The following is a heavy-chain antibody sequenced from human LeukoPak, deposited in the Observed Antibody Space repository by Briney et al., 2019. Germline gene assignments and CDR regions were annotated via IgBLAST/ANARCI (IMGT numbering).Heavy chain of an antibody. V-gene: IGHV3-9*01. CDR2: ISWNSGSI. CDR3: AKGGSSSGWQYDNFDY. Sequence: GGSLRLSCAASGFTFDDYAMHWVRQPPGKGLEWVSGISWNSGSIGYVDSVKGRFTISRDNAKSSLYLQMNSLRPEDTALNYCAKGGSSSGWQYDNFDYWGQGTLVTVSS. D-gene: IGHD6-19*01. CDR1: GFTFDDYA. J-gene: IGHJ4*02.